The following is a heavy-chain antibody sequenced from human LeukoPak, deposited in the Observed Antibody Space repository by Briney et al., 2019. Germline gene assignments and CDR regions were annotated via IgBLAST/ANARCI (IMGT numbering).Heavy chain of an antibody. J-gene: IGHJ4*02. V-gene: IGHV1-69*05. D-gene: IGHD3-22*01. CDR2: IIPIFGTA. CDR1: GGTFSSYA. Sequence: ASVKGSCKASGGTFSSYAISWVRQAPGEGLEWMARIIPIFGTANYAQKFQGRVTITTDESTSTAYMELSSLRSEDTAVYYCARDRYDSSGYYPRPGDYWGQGTLVTVSS. CDR3: ARDRYDSSGYYPRPGDY.